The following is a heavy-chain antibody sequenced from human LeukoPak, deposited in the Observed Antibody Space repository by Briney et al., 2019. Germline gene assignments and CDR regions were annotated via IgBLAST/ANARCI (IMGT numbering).Heavy chain of an antibody. CDR1: GYTFTSYG. V-gene: IGHV1-18*01. CDR2: ISAYNGYT. J-gene: IGHJ6*03. CDR3: ARVNMVGPILEDYYFYMDV. D-gene: IGHD1-26*01. Sequence: ASVKVSCKASGYTFTSYGFSWARQAPGQGLEWMGWISAYNGYTYNSQKFQDRVTMTTEKSTTTAYMELRSLKSDDTAVYYCARVNMVGPILEDYYFYMDVWGKGTAVTVS.